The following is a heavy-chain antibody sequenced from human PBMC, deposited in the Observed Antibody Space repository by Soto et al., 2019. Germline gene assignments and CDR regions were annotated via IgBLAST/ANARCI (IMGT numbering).Heavy chain of an antibody. CDR3: ARDLVDSSGLAYYGMDV. D-gene: IGHD6-19*01. Sequence: QVQLVESGGGVVQPGRSLRLSCAASGFTFSSYAMHWVRQAPGKGLVWVAVISYDGSNKYYADSVKGRFTISRDNSKNSRYLQRYSLRAEGTAVYYCARDLVDSSGLAYYGMDVWGQGTTVTVSS. V-gene: IGHV3-30-3*01. J-gene: IGHJ6*02. CDR2: ISYDGSNK. CDR1: GFTFSSYA.